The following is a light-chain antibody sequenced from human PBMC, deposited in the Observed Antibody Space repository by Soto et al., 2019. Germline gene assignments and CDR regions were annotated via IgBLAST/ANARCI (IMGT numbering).Light chain of an antibody. J-gene: IGKJ3*01. CDR3: QKYSSVPV. V-gene: IGKV1-27*01. CDR1: QGIRNF. Sequence: DIQMTQSPTSLSASVGDRVTITCRASQGIRNFVAWYQQKPGKAPKLLIHAASTLQSGVPSRFSGSGSGTAFTLTINSLQPEDVATYSCQKYSSVPVFGPGTKVEIK. CDR2: AAS.